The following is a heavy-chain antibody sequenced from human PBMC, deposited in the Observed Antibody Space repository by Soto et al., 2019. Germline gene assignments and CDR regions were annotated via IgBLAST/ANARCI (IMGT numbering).Heavy chain of an antibody. J-gene: IGHJ6*02. CDR2: IYPGGSDT. CDR1: GYSFTSYW. CDR3: ASNAGYYHRDYYYYGMDV. Sequence: PGESLKISCKGSGYSFTSYWIGWVRQMPGKGLEWMGIIYPGGSDTRYSPSFQGQVTISVDKSISTAYLQWSSLKASDTAMYYCASNAGYYHRDYYYYGMDVWGQGTTVTVSS. D-gene: IGHD3-22*01. V-gene: IGHV5-51*01.